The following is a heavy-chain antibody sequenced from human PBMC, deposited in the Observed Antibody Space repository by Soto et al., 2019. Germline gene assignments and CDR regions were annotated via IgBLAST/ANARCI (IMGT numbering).Heavy chain of an antibody. CDR2: ISSRGNTV. CDR3: ARERFRYGPDYGMDV. D-gene: IGHD5-18*01. Sequence: KTGGSLRLSCAASGFNFSDYYMTWIRQAPGKGLEWVSFISSRGNTVYYAKSVKGRFTMSRDNAENSLYLQMNSLRAEDTAVYYCARERFRYGPDYGMDVWGQGTTVTVSS. CDR1: GFNFSDYY. V-gene: IGHV3-11*01. J-gene: IGHJ6*02.